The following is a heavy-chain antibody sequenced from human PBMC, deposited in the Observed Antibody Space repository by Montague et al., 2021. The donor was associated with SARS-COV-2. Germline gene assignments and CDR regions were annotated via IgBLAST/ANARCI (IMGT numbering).Heavy chain of an antibody. D-gene: IGHD3-10*01. J-gene: IGHJ6*02. CDR3: ARGSMVRGGKVYYGVDV. CDR2: IYHSGST. Sequence: TLSLTCAVSGGSISSGGYSWNWIRQPPGKGLEWIGYIYHSGSTYYXPSLKSRVTISLDCSKNQFSLNLTSVTAADTAVYYCARGSMVRGGKVYYGVDVWGQGTTVTVSS. V-gene: IGHV4-30-2*01. CDR1: GGSISSGGYS.